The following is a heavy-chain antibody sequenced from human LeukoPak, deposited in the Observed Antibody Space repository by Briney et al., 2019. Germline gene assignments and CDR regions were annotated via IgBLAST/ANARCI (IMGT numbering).Heavy chain of an antibody. V-gene: IGHV1-2*02. CDR3: ARIPAPETGSFDY. CDR2: INPNSGGT. J-gene: IGHJ4*02. Sequence: ASVKVSCKASGYTFTGYYMHRVRQAPGQGLEWMGWINPNSGGTNYAQKFQGRVTMTRDTSISTAYMELSRLRSDDTAVYYCARIPAPETGSFDYWGQGTLVTVSS. D-gene: IGHD7-27*01. CDR1: GYTFTGYY.